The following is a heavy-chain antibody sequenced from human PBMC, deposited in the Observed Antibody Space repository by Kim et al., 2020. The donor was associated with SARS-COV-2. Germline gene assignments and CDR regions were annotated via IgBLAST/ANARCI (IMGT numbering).Heavy chain of an antibody. Sequence: GWSLRLSCAASGLSFSTYGMHWVRQAPGKGLEWVAGIWHDGTRKDYADSVKGRFTISRDIVKNTLYLQMNSLRAEDTALYYCAKDGNYGGKGYYYYGMDLWGQGTTVTVSS. D-gene: IGHD4-17*01. CDR3: AKDGNYGGKGYYYYGMDL. J-gene: IGHJ6*02. CDR2: IWHDGTRK. CDR1: GLSFSTYG. V-gene: IGHV3-33*06.